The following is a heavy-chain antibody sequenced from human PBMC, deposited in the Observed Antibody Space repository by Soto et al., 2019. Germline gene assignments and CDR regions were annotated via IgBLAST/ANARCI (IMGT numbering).Heavy chain of an antibody. CDR1: GFTLDDYA. V-gene: IGHV3-9*01. CDR3: AKDIGYGTGSDYYYYMDV. CDR2: ISWNSGSI. Sequence: EVQLVESGGGLVQPGRSLRLSCAASGFTLDDYAMHWVRQAPGKGLEWVSGISWNSGSIGYADSVKGRFTISRDNAKNSLYLQMNSLSAEDTALYYCAKDIGYGTGSDYYYYMDVWGKGTTVTVSS. J-gene: IGHJ6*03. D-gene: IGHD3-10*01.